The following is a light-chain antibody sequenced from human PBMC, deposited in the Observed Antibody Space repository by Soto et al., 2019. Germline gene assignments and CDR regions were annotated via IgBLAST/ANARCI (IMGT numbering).Light chain of an antibody. CDR3: RQYGRSLEFA. CDR1: QSVNNN. J-gene: IGKJ4*01. Sequence: EIVLTQSPGTLSLSPGERATLSCTASQSVNNNVAWYQHKPGHTXRLLIYSASIGATGTPARFSGSESGTDFTLTISRLEPEDFAVYYGRQYGRSLEFAFGGGTKVDIK. V-gene: IGKV3-20*01. CDR2: SAS.